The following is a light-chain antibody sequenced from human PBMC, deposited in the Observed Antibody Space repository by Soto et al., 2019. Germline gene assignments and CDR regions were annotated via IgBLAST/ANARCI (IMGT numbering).Light chain of an antibody. Sequence: EIVLTQSPATLSLSPGERATLSCRASQSVNSYLAWYQQKPGQAPRLLIYDASNRATGIPARFSGSGSGTDFTLTIRSLEPEDYALYYCQQRSNWPRTFGKGTKVEIK. CDR2: DAS. J-gene: IGKJ1*01. V-gene: IGKV3-11*01. CDR1: QSVNSY. CDR3: QQRSNWPRT.